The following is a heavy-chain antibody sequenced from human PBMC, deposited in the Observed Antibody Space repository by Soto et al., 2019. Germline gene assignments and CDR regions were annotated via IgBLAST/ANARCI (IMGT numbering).Heavy chain of an antibody. D-gene: IGHD3-16*01. Sequence: PAETLSLTCAVSGGSLRGYFWSWIRQSPDKGLEWIGEINDSGSTYYNPSFKSRLTISVDTSKSQISLTLTSVTAADSAVYYCQGGDFWGQGTRVTVSS. CDR3: QGGDF. J-gene: IGHJ4*02. CDR2: INDSGST. V-gene: IGHV4-34*01. CDR1: GGSLRGYF.